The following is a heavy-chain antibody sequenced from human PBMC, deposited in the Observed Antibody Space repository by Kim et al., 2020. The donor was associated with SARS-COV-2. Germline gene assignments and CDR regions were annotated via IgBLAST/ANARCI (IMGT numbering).Heavy chain of an antibody. CDR1: GYTFTSHA. Sequence: ASVKVSCKASGYTFTSHAMNWVRQAPGQGLEWMGWINTNTGNPTYAQGFTGRFVFSLDTSVNMAYLQISSLKAEDTAVYYCAREGSYYYDSSGSRPPGDLDYWGQGTLVTVSS. CDR2: INTNTGNP. V-gene: IGHV7-4-1*04. J-gene: IGHJ4*02. CDR3: AREGSYYYDSSGSRPPGDLDY. D-gene: IGHD3-22*01.